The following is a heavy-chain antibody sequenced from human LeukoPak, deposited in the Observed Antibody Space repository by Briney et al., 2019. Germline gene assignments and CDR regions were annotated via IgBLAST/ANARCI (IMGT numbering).Heavy chain of an antibody. V-gene: IGHV3-21*01. Sequence: GGSLRLSCAASGFTFSSYAMSWVRQAPGKGLEWVSSISTSSNYIYYADSVKGRFTISRDNAKNSLYLQMNSLRVEDTDVYYCARDVGASAPDAFDIWGQGTMVTVSS. J-gene: IGHJ3*02. CDR2: ISTSSNYI. CDR3: ARDVGASAPDAFDI. D-gene: IGHD1-26*01. CDR1: GFTFSSYA.